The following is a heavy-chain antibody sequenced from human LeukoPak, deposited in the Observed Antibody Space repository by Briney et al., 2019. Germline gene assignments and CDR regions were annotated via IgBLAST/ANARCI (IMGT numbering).Heavy chain of an antibody. CDR1: GFTFSDYD. Sequence: GGSLRLSCSASGFTFSDYDMTWFRQAPGKGLEWVSSISGLSSHIYYGDSVKGRFSISRDNAKNSLYLQMNSLGAEDTAVYYCGRAFPPLRTSSAGDLWRQPTLVTVSS. D-gene: IGHD6-13*01. J-gene: IGHJ4*02. V-gene: IGHV3-21*01. CDR3: GRAFPPLRTSSAGDL. CDR2: ISGLSSHI.